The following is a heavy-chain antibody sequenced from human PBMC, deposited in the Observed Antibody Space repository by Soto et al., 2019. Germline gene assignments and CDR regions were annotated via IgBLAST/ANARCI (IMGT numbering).Heavy chain of an antibody. J-gene: IGHJ6*02. D-gene: IGHD2-15*01. Sequence: SETLSLTCTVSGGSISSSSYYWGWIRQPPGKGLEWIGSIYYSGGTYYNPSLKSRVTISVDTSKNQFSLKLSSVTAADTAVYYCARLDGYCSGGSCYELYGMDVWGQGTTVTVSS. CDR3: ARLDGYCSGGSCYELYGMDV. V-gene: IGHV4-39*01. CDR2: IYYSGGT. CDR1: GGSISSSSYY.